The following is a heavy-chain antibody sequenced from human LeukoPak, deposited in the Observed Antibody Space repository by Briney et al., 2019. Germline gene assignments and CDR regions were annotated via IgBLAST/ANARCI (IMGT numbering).Heavy chain of an antibody. CDR3: ARIVLRYFDWLLTPDY. CDR2: ISAYNGNT. CDR1: GYTFTSYG. V-gene: IGHV1-18*04. D-gene: IGHD3-9*01. J-gene: IGHJ4*02. Sequence: GASVKVSCKASGYTFTSYGISWVRQAPGQGLEWMGWISAYNGNTNYAQKLQGRVTMTTDTSTSTAYMELRSLRSDDTAVYYCARIVLRYFDWLLTPDYWGQGTLVTVSS.